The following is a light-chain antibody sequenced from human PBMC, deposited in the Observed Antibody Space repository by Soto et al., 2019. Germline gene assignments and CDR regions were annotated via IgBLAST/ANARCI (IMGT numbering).Light chain of an antibody. CDR3: MQTSQSLT. J-gene: IGKJ4*01. CDR2: KIS. Sequence: DVVLTQTPLSSPVTLGQPASISCRSSQSLVHSDGNTYLSWLHQRPGQPPRVLIYKISKRLSGVPDRFSGSGAVTDFTRKISRVEAEDVGVYYCMQTSQSLTFGGGTKVEIK. V-gene: IGKV2-24*01. CDR1: QSLVHSDGNTY.